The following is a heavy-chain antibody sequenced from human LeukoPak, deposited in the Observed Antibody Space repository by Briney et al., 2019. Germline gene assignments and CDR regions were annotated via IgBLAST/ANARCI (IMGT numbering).Heavy chain of an antibody. Sequence: GGSLRLSCAASGFTFDDYAMHWVRQAPGKGLEWVSGISWNSGSIGYADSVKGRFTISRDNAKNSLYLQMNSLRVEDTALYYCAKDSLYDFWSGYLFDYWGQGTLVTVSS. CDR3: AKDSLYDFWSGYLFDY. D-gene: IGHD3-3*01. V-gene: IGHV3-9*01. CDR1: GFTFDDYA. CDR2: ISWNSGSI. J-gene: IGHJ4*02.